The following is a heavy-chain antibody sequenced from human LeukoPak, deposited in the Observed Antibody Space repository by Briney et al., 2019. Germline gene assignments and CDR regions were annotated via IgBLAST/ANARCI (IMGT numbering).Heavy chain of an antibody. Sequence: GASVKVSCKASGGTFSSYAISWVRPAPGQGLEWMGRIIPILGIANYAQKFQGRVTITADKSTSTAYMELSSLRSEDTAVYYCASDPSLYGDPPLYDYWGQGTLVTVSS. V-gene: IGHV1-69*04. CDR2: IIPILGIA. CDR1: GGTFSSYA. J-gene: IGHJ4*02. CDR3: ASDPSLYGDPPLYDY. D-gene: IGHD4-17*01.